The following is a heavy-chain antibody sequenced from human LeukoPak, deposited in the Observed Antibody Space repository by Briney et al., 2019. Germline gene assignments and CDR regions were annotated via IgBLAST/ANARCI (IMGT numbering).Heavy chain of an antibody. Sequence: AASVNVSCKASGYIFSDYYMHWVRQAPGQGLEWMGWINPNSGGTNYAQKFQGRVTMTRDTSISTAYMELSRLRSDDTAVYYCARDLAAGGDYWGQGTLVTVSS. V-gene: IGHV1-2*02. J-gene: IGHJ4*02. CDR1: GYIFSDYY. CDR2: INPNSGGT. D-gene: IGHD6-13*01. CDR3: ARDLAAGGDY.